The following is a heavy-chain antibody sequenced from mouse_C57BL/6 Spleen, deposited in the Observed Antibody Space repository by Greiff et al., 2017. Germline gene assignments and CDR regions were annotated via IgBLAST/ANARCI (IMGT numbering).Heavy chain of an antibody. CDR1: GYAFSSSW. CDR2: IYPGDGDT. Sequence: VQLQQSGPELVKPGASVKISCKASGYAFSSSWMNWVKQRPGKGLEWIGRIYPGDGDTNYNGKFKGKATLTADKSSSTAYMQLSSLTSEDSAVYFCARGGGKRDCDYWGQGTTLTVSS. V-gene: IGHV1-82*01. D-gene: IGHD2-1*01. CDR3: ARGGGKRDCDY. J-gene: IGHJ2*01.